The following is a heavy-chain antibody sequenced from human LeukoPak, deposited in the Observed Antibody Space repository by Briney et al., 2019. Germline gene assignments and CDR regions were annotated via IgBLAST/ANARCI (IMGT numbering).Heavy chain of an antibody. V-gene: IGHV3-23*01. CDR1: GFTFSSYA. D-gene: IGHD2-2*01. CDR2: ISGSGGST. J-gene: IGHJ6*03. Sequence: PGGSLRLPCAASGFTFSSYAMHWVRQAPGKGLEWVSAISGSGGSTYYADSVKGRFTISRDNSKNTLYLQMNSLRAEDTAVYYCAKDGIVVVPAAPLDYYYMDVWGKGTTVTVSS. CDR3: AKDGIVVVPAAPLDYYYMDV.